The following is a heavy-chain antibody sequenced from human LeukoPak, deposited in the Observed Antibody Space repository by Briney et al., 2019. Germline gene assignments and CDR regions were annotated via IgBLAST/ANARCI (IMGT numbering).Heavy chain of an antibody. Sequence: SVKVSCKASGGTFSSYAISWVRQAPGQGLEWMGRIIPIFGTANYAQKFQGRVTTTTDESTSTAYMELSSLRSEDTAVYYCARDTLIVVVPAATANHWFDPWGQGTLVTVSS. D-gene: IGHD2-2*01. CDR3: ARDTLIVVVPAATANHWFDP. CDR1: GGTFSSYA. V-gene: IGHV1-69*05. CDR2: IIPIFGTA. J-gene: IGHJ5*02.